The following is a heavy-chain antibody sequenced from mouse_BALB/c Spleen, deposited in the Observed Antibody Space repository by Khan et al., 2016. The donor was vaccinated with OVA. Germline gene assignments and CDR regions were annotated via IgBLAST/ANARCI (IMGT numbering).Heavy chain of an antibody. CDR2: ISYSGST. CDR1: GYSITSDYA. D-gene: IGHD2-3*01. J-gene: IGHJ4*01. Sequence: VQLRESGPGLVKPSRSLSLTCTVTGYSITSDYAWSWIRQFPGNKLEWMGYISYSGSTSYNPSLKSRISITRYTSKNQFFLQLNSVTTEDTATYYGARRGDGYYGAMDYWGQGTSVTVSS. CDR3: ARRGDGYYGAMDY. V-gene: IGHV3-2*02.